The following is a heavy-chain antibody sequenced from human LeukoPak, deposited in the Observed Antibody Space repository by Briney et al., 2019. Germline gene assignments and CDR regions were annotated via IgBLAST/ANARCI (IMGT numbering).Heavy chain of an antibody. CDR2: ISSSGSTI. D-gene: IGHD2-15*01. CDR1: GFTFSSYE. CDR3: ARDRGYCSGGSCYSIYYYYGMDV. J-gene: IGHJ6*02. Sequence: GGSLRLSCAASGFTFSSYETNWVRQAPGKGLEWVSYISSSGSTIYYADSVKGRFTISRDNAKNSLYLQMNSLRAEDTAVYYCARDRGYCSGGSCYSIYYYYGMDVWGQGTLVTVSS. V-gene: IGHV3-48*03.